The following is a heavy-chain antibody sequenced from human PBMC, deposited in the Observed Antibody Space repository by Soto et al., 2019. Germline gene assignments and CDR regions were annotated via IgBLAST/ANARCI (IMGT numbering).Heavy chain of an antibody. CDR2: INPADSDI. D-gene: IGHD3-22*01. V-gene: IGHV5-51*01. CDR3: TRPQSSGWYDF. Sequence: PGESLQISCKGSGYSFITHWIAWVRQMPGEGLEWMGIINPADSDIRYSPSFQGQVTISVDKSINTAYLQWSSLKASDTATYYCTRPQSSGWYDFWGQGTLVTVSS. CDR1: GYSFITHW. J-gene: IGHJ5*01.